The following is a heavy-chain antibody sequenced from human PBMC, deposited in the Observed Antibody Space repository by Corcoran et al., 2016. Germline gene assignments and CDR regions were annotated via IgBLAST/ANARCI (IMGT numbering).Heavy chain of an antibody. V-gene: IGHV5-51*01. J-gene: IGHJ6*02. D-gene: IGHD3-3*01. Sequence: EVQLVQSGAEMKKPGESLKISCKGSGYSFTSYWIGWVRQMPGKGLEWMGIIYPGDSDTRYSPSFQGQVTISADKSISTAYLQWSSLKASDTAMYYCARSTTIFGVVTYGMDVWGQGTTVTVSS. CDR3: ARSTTIFGVVTYGMDV. CDR1: GYSFTSYW. CDR2: IYPGDSDT.